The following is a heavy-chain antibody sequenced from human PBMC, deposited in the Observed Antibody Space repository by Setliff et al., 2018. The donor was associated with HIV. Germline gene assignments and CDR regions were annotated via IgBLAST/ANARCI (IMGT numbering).Heavy chain of an antibody. V-gene: IGHV1-2*02. J-gene: IGHJ4*02. D-gene: IGHD2-8*02. Sequence: ASVKVSCKGSGYTFTGYYVHWVRLAPGQGLEWMGWINLNVGGTTYAQKFQGRVTMTRDTSISTAYMELSRLTSDDTALYYCAREADYSDTGGQYRYWGQGTLVTVSS. CDR1: GYTFTGYY. CDR3: AREADYSDTGGQYRY. CDR2: INLNVGGT.